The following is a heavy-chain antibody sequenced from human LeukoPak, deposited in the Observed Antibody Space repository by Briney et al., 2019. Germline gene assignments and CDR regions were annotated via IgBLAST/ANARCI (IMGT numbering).Heavy chain of an antibody. V-gene: IGHV3-20*04. CDR1: GFTFVDYD. Sequence: GGSLRLSCAASGFTFVDYDLSWVRQAPGKGRKWVSGINWNGGSKGNADSVKGRFTNARDNAKNSLYLQMNSLRAGDTAVYYCARAAYSRTWYSRYFDLWGRGTLVTVSS. D-gene: IGHD6-13*01. CDR3: ARAAYSRTWYSRYFDL. J-gene: IGHJ2*01. CDR2: INWNGGSK.